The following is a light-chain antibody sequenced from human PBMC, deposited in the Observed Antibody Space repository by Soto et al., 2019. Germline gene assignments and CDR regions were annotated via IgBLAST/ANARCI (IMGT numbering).Light chain of an antibody. J-gene: IGKJ2*01. V-gene: IGKV3-20*01. CDR1: QIVNSAY. CDR3: QQYNDWPSNT. CDR2: GAS. Sequence: EIVLTQSPGTLSLSPGERATLSCGVSQIVNSAYLAWYQQKPGQAPRLLIHGASNRATGIPDRFSGSGSGTDFTLTISRLEPEDFAVYYCQQYNDWPSNTFGQGTKLEIK.